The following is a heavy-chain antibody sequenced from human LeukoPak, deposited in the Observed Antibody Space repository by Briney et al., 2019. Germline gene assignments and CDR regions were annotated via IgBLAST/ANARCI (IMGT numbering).Heavy chain of an antibody. CDR2: IKPNSGGT. Sequence: ASVKVSCKASGYTFTGYYMHWVRQAPGQGLEWMGWIKPNSGGTNYAQKFQGRVTMTRDTSISTAYMELSRLRSDDTAVYYYASAIGWYRPEGYFQHWGQGTLVTVSS. J-gene: IGHJ1*01. CDR1: GYTFTGYY. D-gene: IGHD6-19*01. V-gene: IGHV1-2*02. CDR3: ASAIGWYRPEGYFQH.